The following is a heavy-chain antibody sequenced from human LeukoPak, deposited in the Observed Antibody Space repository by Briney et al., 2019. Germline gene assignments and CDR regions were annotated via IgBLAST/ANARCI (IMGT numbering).Heavy chain of an antibody. D-gene: IGHD1-26*01. CDR1: GFTFGDHA. CDR3: ARPSGSLDY. CDR2: ISSSGSTI. J-gene: IGHJ4*02. V-gene: IGHV3-11*01. Sequence: GGSLRLSCTASGFTFGDHAMSWVRQAPGKGLEWVSYISSSGSTIYYADSVKGRFTISRDNAKNSLYLQMNSLRAEDTAVYYCARPSGSLDYWGQGTLVTVSS.